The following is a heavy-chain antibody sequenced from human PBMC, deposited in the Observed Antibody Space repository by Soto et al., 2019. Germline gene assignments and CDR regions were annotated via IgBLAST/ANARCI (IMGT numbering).Heavy chain of an antibody. Sequence: SETLSLTCTVSGGSISSHYWSWIRQPPGKGLEWIGYIYYSGSTNYNPSLKSRVTISVDTSKNQFSLKLSSVTAADTAVYYCARDGYSYGIGYWGQGTLVTVSS. D-gene: IGHD5-18*01. V-gene: IGHV4-59*11. CDR1: GGSISSHY. CDR3: ARDGYSYGIGY. CDR2: IYYSGST. J-gene: IGHJ4*02.